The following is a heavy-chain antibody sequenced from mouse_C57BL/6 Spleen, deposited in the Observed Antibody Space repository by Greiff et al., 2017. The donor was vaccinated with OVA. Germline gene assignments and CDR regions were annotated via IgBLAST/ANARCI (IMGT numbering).Heavy chain of an antibody. CDR3: ARYRATGGRAMDY. CDR1: GFNITDYY. CDR2: IDPEDGET. D-gene: IGHD3-1*01. Sequence: VQLQQSGAELVKPGASVKLSCTASGFNITDYYMHWVKQRPEQGLEWIGRIDPEDGETKYAPKFQGKATITADTSSNTAYLQLSSLTSEDTAVYYCARYRATGGRAMDYWGQGTSVTVSS. V-gene: IGHV14-2*01. J-gene: IGHJ4*01.